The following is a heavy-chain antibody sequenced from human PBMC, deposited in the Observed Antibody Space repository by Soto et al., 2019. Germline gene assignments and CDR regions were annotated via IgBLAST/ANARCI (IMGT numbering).Heavy chain of an antibody. CDR1: GGSISSDTYY. Sequence: SETLSLTCTVSGGSISSDTYYWGWIRQPPGKGLEWIGSIFYSGSPYYNPSLESRITISVDTSMNQFSLKLSSVTAADTAVFYWARHDYVDYIYPAIFDYWGQGTQVTVSS. J-gene: IGHJ4*02. CDR3: ARHDYVDYIYPAIFDY. D-gene: IGHD4-4*01. CDR2: IFYSGSP. V-gene: IGHV4-39*01.